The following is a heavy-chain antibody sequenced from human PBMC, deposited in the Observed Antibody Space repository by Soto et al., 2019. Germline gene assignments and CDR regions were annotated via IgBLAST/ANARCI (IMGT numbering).Heavy chain of an antibody. CDR1: GGSISSYY. CDR3: ARDGKAARHDDAFDI. Sequence: SETLSLTCTVSGGSISSYYWSWIRQPPGKGLEWIGYIYYSGSTNYNPSLKSRVTISVDTSKNQFSLKLSSVTAADTAVYYCARDGKAARHDDAFDIWGQGTMVTVSS. CDR2: IYYSGST. J-gene: IGHJ3*02. V-gene: IGHV4-59*01. D-gene: IGHD6-6*01.